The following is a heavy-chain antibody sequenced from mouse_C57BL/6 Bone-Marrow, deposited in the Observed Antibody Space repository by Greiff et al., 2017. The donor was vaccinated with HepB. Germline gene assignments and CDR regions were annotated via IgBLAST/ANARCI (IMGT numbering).Heavy chain of an antibody. CDR3: ARGDDYDGFDY. CDR2: IYPGSGST. D-gene: IGHD2-4*01. CDR1: GYTFTSYW. Sequence: VQGVESGAELVKPGASVKMSCKASGYTFTSYWITWVKQRPGQGLEWIGDIYPGSGSTNYNEKFKSKATLTVDTSSSTAYMQLSSLTSEDSAVYYCARGDDYDGFDYWGQGTTLTVSS. J-gene: IGHJ2*01. V-gene: IGHV1-55*01.